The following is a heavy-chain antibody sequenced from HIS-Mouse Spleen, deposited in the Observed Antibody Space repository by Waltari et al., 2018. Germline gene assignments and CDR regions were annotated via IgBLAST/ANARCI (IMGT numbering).Heavy chain of an antibody. Sequence: EVQLVETGGGLIQPGGSLRLSCAASGFTVSSNYMSWVRQAPGKGRDWISVIYGGCSTNYADSGKGRFTISRDNSKTTLYLQMNSLRAEDTAVYYCARDDPYSSGWYDFDYWGQGTLVTVSS. D-gene: IGHD6-19*01. J-gene: IGHJ4*02. V-gene: IGHV3-53*02. CDR2: IYGGCST. CDR1: GFTVSSNY. CDR3: ARDDPYSSGWYDFDY.